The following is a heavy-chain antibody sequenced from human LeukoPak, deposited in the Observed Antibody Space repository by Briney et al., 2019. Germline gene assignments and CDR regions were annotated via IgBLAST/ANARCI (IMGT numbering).Heavy chain of an antibody. CDR3: VRHPTIVVVPAAIDY. Sequence: GGSLRLSCAASGFTFSSYAMSWVRQAPGKGLEWVSAISGSGGSTHYADSVKGRFTISRDNSKNTLYLQMNSLRAEDTAVYYCVRHPTIVVVPAAIDYWGQGTLVTVSS. V-gene: IGHV3-23*01. D-gene: IGHD2-2*02. CDR1: GFTFSSYA. CDR2: ISGSGGST. J-gene: IGHJ4*02.